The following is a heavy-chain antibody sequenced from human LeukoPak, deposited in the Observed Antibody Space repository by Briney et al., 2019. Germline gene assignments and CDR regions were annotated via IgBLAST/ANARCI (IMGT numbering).Heavy chain of an antibody. D-gene: IGHD3-22*01. CDR3: ARVTDSSGYSDAFDI. CDR2: IYYSGST. Sequence: SQTLSLTCTVSGGSISSGNYYWSWVRQPPGKGLGWIGYIYYSGSTYYNPSLKSRVTISVDTSKNQFSLKLCSVTAADTAVYYCARVTDSSGYSDAFDIWGQGTMVTVSS. CDR1: GGSISSGNYY. J-gene: IGHJ3*02. V-gene: IGHV4-30-4*08.